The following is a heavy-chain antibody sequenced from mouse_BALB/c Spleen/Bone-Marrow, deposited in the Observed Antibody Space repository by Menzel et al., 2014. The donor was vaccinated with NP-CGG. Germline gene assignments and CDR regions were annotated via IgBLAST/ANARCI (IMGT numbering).Heavy chain of an antibody. V-gene: IGHV5-17*02. CDR3: ARSYYGSSYYFDY. Sequence: EVQLQQSGGGLVQPGGSRKLSCAASGFTFSSFGTHWVRQAPEKGLEWVAYISSGSSTIYYADTVKGRFTISRDNPKNTLFLQMTSLRSEDTAMYYCARSYYGSSYYFDYWGQGTTLTVSS. CDR2: ISSGSSTI. D-gene: IGHD1-1*01. J-gene: IGHJ2*01. CDR1: GFTFSSFG.